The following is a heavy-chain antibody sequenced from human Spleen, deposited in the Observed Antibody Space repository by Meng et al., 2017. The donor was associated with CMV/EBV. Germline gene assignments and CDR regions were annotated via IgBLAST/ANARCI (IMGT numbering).Heavy chain of an antibody. J-gene: IGHJ4*02. CDR1: SISSGDYY. D-gene: IGHD2-2*01. CDR3: ARLPDCSSTSCYANYDDY. CDR2: IYYSGST. V-gene: IGHV4-30-4*08. Sequence: SISSGDYYWSWIRQPPGKGLEWIGYIYYSGSTYYNPSLESRVTISVDTSKNQFSLKLSSVTAADTAVYYCARLPDCSSTSCYANYDDYWGQGTLVTVSS.